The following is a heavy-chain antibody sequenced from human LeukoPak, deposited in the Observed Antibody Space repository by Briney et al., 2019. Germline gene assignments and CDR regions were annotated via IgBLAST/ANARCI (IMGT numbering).Heavy chain of an antibody. D-gene: IGHD5-24*01. CDR3: ARGEDGYNPFDY. CDR2: IYSGGST. CDR1: GFTVSSNY. J-gene: IGHJ4*02. V-gene: IGHV3-53*01. Sequence: GGSLRLSCAASGFTVSSNYMSWVRQAPGKGLEWVSVIYSGGSTYYADSVKGRFTISRDNSKNTLYLQMNSLRAEDTAVYYCARGEDGYNPFDYWGQGTLVTVSS.